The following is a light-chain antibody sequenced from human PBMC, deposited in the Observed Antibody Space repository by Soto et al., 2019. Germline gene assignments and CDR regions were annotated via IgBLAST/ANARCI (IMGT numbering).Light chain of an antibody. CDR3: RSKRTTASLV. V-gene: IGLV2-14*01. J-gene: IGLJ1*01. Sequence: QSVLTQPTSVSGSPEHTLTISCTGTSSDVGAYNYVSWYQQHPCKAPKLMIYEVSNLPSGVADRFSGSNSYNTASLTIAGLQAADEADYYCRSKRTTASLVFGTGTKVTAL. CDR1: SSDVGAYNY. CDR2: EVS.